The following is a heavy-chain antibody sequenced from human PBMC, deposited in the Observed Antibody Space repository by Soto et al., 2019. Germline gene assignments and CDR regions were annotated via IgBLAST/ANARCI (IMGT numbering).Heavy chain of an antibody. V-gene: IGHV3-21*01. CDR3: ARESEDLTSNFDY. CDR1: GFTFTRYS. CDR2: ISSTTNYI. Sequence: EVQLVESGGGLVKPGGSLRLSCEASGFTFTRYSMNWVRQAPGKGLEWVSSISSTTNYIYYGDSMKGRFTISRDNAKKSLYLEMNSLRAEDTAVYYCARESEDLTSNFDYLGQGTLVTVSS. J-gene: IGHJ4*02.